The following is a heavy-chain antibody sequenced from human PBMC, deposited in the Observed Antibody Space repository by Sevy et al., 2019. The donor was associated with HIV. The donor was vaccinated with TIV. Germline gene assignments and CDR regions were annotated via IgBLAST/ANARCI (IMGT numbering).Heavy chain of an antibody. D-gene: IGHD2-15*01. CDR3: AKDTNVVVGEALDV. J-gene: IGHJ3*01. CDR1: GFTFSNYA. Sequence: GGSLRLSCAVSGFTFSNYAMSWVRQAPGKGLEWVSAISGRDTGTFYAASVKGRFTISRDNSKNTLYLQMNSLRAEDTALYYCAKDTNVVVGEALDVWGRGTMVTVSS. V-gene: IGHV3-23*01. CDR2: ISGRDTGT.